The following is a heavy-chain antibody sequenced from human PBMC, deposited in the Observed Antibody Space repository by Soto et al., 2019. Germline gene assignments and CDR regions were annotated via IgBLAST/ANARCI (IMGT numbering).Heavy chain of an antibody. J-gene: IGHJ4*02. V-gene: IGHV3-33*01. CDR2: IWHDGSKE. CDR1: GFTFSSYG. CDR3: ARVMYYYDSSGHYLIDY. D-gene: IGHD3-22*01. Sequence: PGGSLRLSCAASGFTFSSYGMHWVRQAPGKGLEWVAVIWHDGSKEYYADSVKGRFTISRDNSKKTLYLQMSSLRAEDTAVYYCARVMYYYDSSGHYLIDYWGQGTLVTVSS.